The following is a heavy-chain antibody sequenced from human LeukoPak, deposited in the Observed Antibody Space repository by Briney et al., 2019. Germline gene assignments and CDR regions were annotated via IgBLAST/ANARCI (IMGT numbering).Heavy chain of an antibody. V-gene: IGHV4-59*08. CDR3: ARLPELRDAFDI. D-gene: IGHD1-26*01. CDR1: GGSISSYY. Sequence: SETLPLTCTVSGGSISSYYWSWIRQPPGKGLEWIGYIYYSGSTNYNPSLKSRVTISVDTSKNQFSLKLSSVTAADTAVYYCARLPELRDAFDIWGQGTMVTVSS. CDR2: IYYSGST. J-gene: IGHJ3*02.